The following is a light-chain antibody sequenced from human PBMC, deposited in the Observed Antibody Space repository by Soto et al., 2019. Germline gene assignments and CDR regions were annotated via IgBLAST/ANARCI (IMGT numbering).Light chain of an antibody. CDR2: SNN. CDR1: SSNIGSNY. J-gene: IGLJ1*01. Sequence: VLTQPPSASGTPGHRVTISCSASSSNIGSNYVYWYQQLPGTAPKLLTYSNNQRPSGVPDRFSGSKSGTSASLAISGLRYEDDADYYRAASDDSRSSPNYVFGTGTKVTVL. CDR3: AASDDSRSSPNYV. V-gene: IGLV1-47*02.